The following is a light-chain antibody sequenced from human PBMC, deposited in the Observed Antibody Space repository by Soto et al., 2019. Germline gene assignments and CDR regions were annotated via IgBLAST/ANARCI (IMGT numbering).Light chain of an antibody. Sequence: QSVLTQPASVSGSPGQSITISCTGTSSDVGGYNYVSWYQQHPGKAPKLMIYDVSNRPSGVSNRFFGSKSGNTASLTISGLQAEDGADYYCSSYTSSSTVVFGGGTKLTVL. CDR1: SSDVGGYNY. V-gene: IGLV2-14*01. CDR3: SSYTSSSTVV. CDR2: DVS. J-gene: IGLJ2*01.